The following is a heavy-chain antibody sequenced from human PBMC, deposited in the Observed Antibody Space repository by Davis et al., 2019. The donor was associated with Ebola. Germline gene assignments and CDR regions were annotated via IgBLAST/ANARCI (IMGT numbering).Heavy chain of an antibody. CDR2: INAGNGNT. Sequence: ASVKVSCKASGYTFTSYAMHWVRQAPGQRLEWMGWINAGNGNTKYSQKFQGRVTITRDTSASTAYMELSSLRSEDTAVYYCARVSSPYGGIDYWGQGTLVTVSS. CDR3: ARVSSPYGGIDY. J-gene: IGHJ4*02. V-gene: IGHV1-3*01. D-gene: IGHD4-23*01. CDR1: GYTFTSYA.